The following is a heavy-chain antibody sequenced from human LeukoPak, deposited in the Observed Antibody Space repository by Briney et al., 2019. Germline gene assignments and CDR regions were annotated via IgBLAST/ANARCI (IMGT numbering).Heavy chain of an antibody. J-gene: IGHJ3*02. D-gene: IGHD3-10*01. Sequence: ASVKVSCKASGYTFTSYGISWVRQAPGQGLEWMGWISAYNGNTNYAQKLQGRVTMTTDTSTSTVYMELSSLRSEDTAVYYCAREGEGEFDAFDIWGQGTMVTVSS. V-gene: IGHV1-18*01. CDR3: AREGEGEFDAFDI. CDR1: GYTFTSYG. CDR2: ISAYNGNT.